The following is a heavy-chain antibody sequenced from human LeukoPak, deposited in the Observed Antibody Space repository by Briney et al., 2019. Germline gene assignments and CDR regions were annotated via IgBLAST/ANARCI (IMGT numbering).Heavy chain of an antibody. CDR1: GFTFSTYT. CDR2: MSGDGDYT. J-gene: IGHJ2*01. Sequence: TGGSLRPSCAASGFTFSTYTMSWVRQAPGKGLEWVSAMSGDGDYTYYADSVRGRFTISRDNSKNTLYLQINSLRAEDTAVYHCAKEVLDYEIPYWYFDLWGLGTLVTVSS. CDR3: AKEVLDYEIPYWYFDL. D-gene: IGHD4-17*01. V-gene: IGHV3-23*01.